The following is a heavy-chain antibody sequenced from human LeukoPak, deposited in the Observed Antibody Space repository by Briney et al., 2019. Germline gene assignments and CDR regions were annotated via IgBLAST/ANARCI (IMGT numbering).Heavy chain of an antibody. CDR3: ARSNWNYGLSY. Sequence: SETLSLTCAVSGGSISSGGYSWSWIRQPPGKGLEWIGQINHSGSTNYNPSLKSRVTISVDTSKNQFSLKLSSVTATDTAVYYCARSNWNYGLSYWGQGTLVTVSS. D-gene: IGHD1-7*01. V-gene: IGHV4-30-2*01. CDR1: GGSISSGGYS. CDR2: INHSGST. J-gene: IGHJ4*02.